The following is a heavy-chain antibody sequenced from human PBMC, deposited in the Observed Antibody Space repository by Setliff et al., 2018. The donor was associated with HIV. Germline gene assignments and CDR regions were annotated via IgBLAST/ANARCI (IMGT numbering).Heavy chain of an antibody. CDR2: ISPYNGNA. CDR1: GYTFTNYG. V-gene: IGHV1-18*01. CDR3: ARDLYSSGWPNWFDP. D-gene: IGHD6-19*01. Sequence: ASVKVSCKASGYTFTNYGISWVRQAPGQGLEWMGWISPYNGNANYAQKLRGRVTMTTDTSTSTAYMELRSLRSDDTAVYYCARDLYSSGWPNWFDPWGQGTLVTVSS. J-gene: IGHJ5*02.